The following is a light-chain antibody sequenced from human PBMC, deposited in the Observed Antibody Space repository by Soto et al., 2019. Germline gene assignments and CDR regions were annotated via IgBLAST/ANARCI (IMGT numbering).Light chain of an antibody. CDR2: TDN. V-gene: IGLV1-44*01. CDR1: SSNIGSNT. CDR3: ATWDDSLNAVL. Sequence: QSVLTQPPSASGTPGQRVTISCSGSSSNIGSNTVTWYQQLPGTAPKLLFYTDNQRPSGVPGRFSGSKSGTSASLAISGLQSEDEADYYCATWDDSLNAVLFGGGTKLTVL. J-gene: IGLJ2*01.